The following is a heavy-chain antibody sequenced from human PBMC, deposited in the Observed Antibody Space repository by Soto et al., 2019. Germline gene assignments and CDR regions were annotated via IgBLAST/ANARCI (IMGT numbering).Heavy chain of an antibody. D-gene: IGHD3-10*01. CDR1: GFTFSGYG. J-gene: IGHJ6*02. CDR3: AKGVNYYGSGSYYNLQKYYYGMDV. Sequence: GGSLRLSCAASGFTFSGYGMHWVRQAPGKGLEWVAVISYDGSNKYYADSVKGRFTISRDNSKNTLYLQMNSLRAEDTAVYYCAKGVNYYGSGSYYNLQKYYYGMDVWGQGTTVTVSS. CDR2: ISYDGSNK. V-gene: IGHV3-30*18.